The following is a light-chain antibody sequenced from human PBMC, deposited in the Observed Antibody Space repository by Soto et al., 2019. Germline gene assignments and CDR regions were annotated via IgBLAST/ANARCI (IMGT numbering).Light chain of an antibody. J-gene: IGLJ2*01. Sequence: QSVLTQPASVSGSPGQSITISCTGTSSDVGGYNYVSWYQQHPGKAPKLMIYDVSNRPSGVSNRFSGSKSGNTASLTISGLQAEDEADYYCSSYTSSSTVVFGGWTMLTVL. V-gene: IGLV2-14*01. CDR3: SSYTSSSTVV. CDR1: SSDVGGYNY. CDR2: DVS.